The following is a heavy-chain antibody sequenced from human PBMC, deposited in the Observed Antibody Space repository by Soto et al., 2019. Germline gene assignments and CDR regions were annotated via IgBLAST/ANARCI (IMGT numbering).Heavy chain of an antibody. CDR3: ARGVGYCSGGSCYMYYMDV. CDR1: GYTFTSYC. D-gene: IGHD2-15*01. CDR2: ISAYNGNT. V-gene: IGHV1-18*01. J-gene: IGHJ6*03. Sequence: GASVKVSCKASGYTFTSYCISWVRQAPGQGLEWMGWISAYNGNTNYAQKLQGRVTMTTDTSTSTAYMELRSLRSDDTAVYYCARGVGYCSGGSCYMYYMDVWGKGTTVTVS.